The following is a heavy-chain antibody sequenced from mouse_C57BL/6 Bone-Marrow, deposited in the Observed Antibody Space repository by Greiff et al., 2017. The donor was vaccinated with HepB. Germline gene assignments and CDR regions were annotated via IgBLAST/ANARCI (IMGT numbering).Heavy chain of an antibody. V-gene: IGHV3-6*01. CDR2: ISYDGSN. CDR3: ARDQKWYFDV. CDR1: GYSITSGYY. J-gene: IGHJ1*03. Sequence: VQLQQSGPGLVKPSQSLSLTCSVTGYSITSGYYWNWIRQFPGNKLEWMGYISYDGSNNYNPSLKNRISITRDTSKNQFFLKLNSVTTEDTATYYCARDQKWYFDVWGTETTVTVSS.